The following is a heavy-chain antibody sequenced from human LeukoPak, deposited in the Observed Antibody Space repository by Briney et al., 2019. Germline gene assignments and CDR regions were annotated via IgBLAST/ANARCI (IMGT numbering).Heavy chain of an antibody. J-gene: IGHJ6*02. CDR3: ARDDYGDYYYGMDV. CDR1: GFTFSSYW. D-gene: IGHD4-17*01. Sequence: PGGSLRLSCAASGFTFSSYWMSWVRQAPGKGLEWVANIKQDGSEKYYVDSVKGRFTISRDNAKNSLYLQMNGLRAEDTAVYYCARDDYGDYYYGMDVWGQGTTVTVSS. CDR2: IKQDGSEK. V-gene: IGHV3-7*03.